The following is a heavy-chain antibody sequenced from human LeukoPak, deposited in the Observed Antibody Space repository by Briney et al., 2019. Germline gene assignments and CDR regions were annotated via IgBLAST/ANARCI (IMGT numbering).Heavy chain of an antibody. Sequence: GGSLRLSCAASGFTFSDYYMSWIRQAPGKGLEWVSYISGSGRTIYYADSVKGRFTISRDNAKNSLYLQMNSLRAEDTAVYYCASGYSSGWYQYYFDYWGQGTLVTVSS. V-gene: IGHV3-11*04. CDR2: ISGSGRTI. J-gene: IGHJ4*02. CDR1: GFTFSDYY. CDR3: ASGYSSGWYQYYFDY. D-gene: IGHD6-19*01.